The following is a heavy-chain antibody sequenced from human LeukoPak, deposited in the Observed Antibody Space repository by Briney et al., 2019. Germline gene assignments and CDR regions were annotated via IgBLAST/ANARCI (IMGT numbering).Heavy chain of an antibody. J-gene: IGHJ4*02. CDR2: ISYDGSNK. CDR3: SRDLGLQANGNYFDY. D-gene: IGHD1-1*01. CDR1: GFTFSSYG. Sequence: PGGSLSLTWAASGFTFSSYGWHWVRQAPGKGLEWVAVISYDGSNKYYADSVEGRFTVSRDNSKYTVNLQMNSLRAEDTAVYYWSRDLGLQANGNYFDYWRQGTLVTVSS. V-gene: IGHV3-30*03.